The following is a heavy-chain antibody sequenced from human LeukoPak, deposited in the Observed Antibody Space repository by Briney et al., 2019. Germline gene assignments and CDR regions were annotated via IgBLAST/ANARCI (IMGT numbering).Heavy chain of an antibody. CDR2: ISAYNGNT. CDR1: GYTFTSYG. D-gene: IGHD3-22*01. J-gene: IGHJ4*02. CDR3: TTHHYYDSSGYYTPFDY. V-gene: IGHV1-18*01. Sequence: ASVKVSCKASGYTFTSYGISWVRQAPGQGLEWMGWISAYNGNTNYAQKLQGRVTMTTDTSTSTAYMELRGLRSDDTAVYYCTTHHYYDSSGYYTPFDYWGQGTLVTVSS.